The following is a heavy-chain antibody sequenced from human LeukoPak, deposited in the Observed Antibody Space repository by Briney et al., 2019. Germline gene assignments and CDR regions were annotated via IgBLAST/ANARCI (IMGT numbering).Heavy chain of an antibody. CDR2: VYQSGTT. Sequence: NASETLSLTCAVSGGSISSGGYSWSWIRQPPGKGLEWIGYVYQSGTTNYNPSLNSRVTISVDRSKNQFSLKLSSVTATDTALYYCARRVYGTSQYYWGQGTLVTVSS. D-gene: IGHD5/OR15-5a*01. J-gene: IGHJ4*02. CDR3: ARRVYGTSQYY. CDR1: GGSISSGGYS. V-gene: IGHV4-30-2*01.